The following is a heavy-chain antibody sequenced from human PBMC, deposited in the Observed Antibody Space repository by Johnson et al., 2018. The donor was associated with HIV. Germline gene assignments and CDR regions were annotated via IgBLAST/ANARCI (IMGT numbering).Heavy chain of an antibody. J-gene: IGHJ3*02. CDR3: ARVVYDSSGYDWVDAFDI. Sequence: EVQLLESGGGVVRPGGSLRLSCAASGFTFDDYGMSWVRQAPGKGLEWVSGINWNGGSTGYADSVKGRFTISRDNAKNTLYLQMNSLRAEDTAMYYCARVVYDSSGYDWVDAFDIWGQGTMVTVSS. D-gene: IGHD3-22*01. CDR1: GFTFDDYG. V-gene: IGHV3-20*04. CDR2: INWNGGST.